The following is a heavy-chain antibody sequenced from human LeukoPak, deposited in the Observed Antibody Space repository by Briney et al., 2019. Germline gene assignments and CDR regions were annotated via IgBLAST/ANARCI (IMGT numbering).Heavy chain of an antibody. V-gene: IGHV4-59*01. Sequence: PSETLSLTCTVSGGSISTYYWSWIRQPPRKGLEWIGYIYYTGSTSYNPSLKSRVTISVDTSKNQFSLNLISVTAADTAVYYCAVGIAAADSYYFDYWGQGTLVTVSS. CDR2: IYYTGST. D-gene: IGHD6-13*01. CDR3: AVGIAAADSYYFDY. J-gene: IGHJ4*02. CDR1: GGSISTYY.